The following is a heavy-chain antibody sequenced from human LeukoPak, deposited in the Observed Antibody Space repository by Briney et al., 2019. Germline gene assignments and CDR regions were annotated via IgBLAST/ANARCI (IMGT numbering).Heavy chain of an antibody. Sequence: PGGSLRLSCAASGFTFSDYYMSWIRQAPGKGLEWASYISGNSGYTNYADSVKGRFTISRDNAKNSLFLHMNSLRPEDTALYYCATTNDIGNYYFDFWGQGSLVTVSS. D-gene: IGHD4-23*01. CDR3: ATTNDIGNYYFDF. CDR1: GFTFSDYY. CDR2: ISGNSGYT. J-gene: IGHJ4*02. V-gene: IGHV3-11*06.